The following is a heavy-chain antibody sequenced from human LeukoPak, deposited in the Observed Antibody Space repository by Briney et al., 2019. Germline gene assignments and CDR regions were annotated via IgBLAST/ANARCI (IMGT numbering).Heavy chain of an antibody. CDR3: ANRVNWNDAPGAFDI. V-gene: IGHV3-30*18. D-gene: IGHD1-1*01. J-gene: IGHJ3*02. CDR2: ISYDGSNK. Sequence: GGSLRLSRAASGFTFSSYGMHWVRQAPGKGLEWVAVISYDGSNKYYADSVKGRFTISRDNSKNTLYLQMNSLRAEDTAVYYCANRVNWNDAPGAFDIWGQGTMVTVSS. CDR1: GFTFSSYG.